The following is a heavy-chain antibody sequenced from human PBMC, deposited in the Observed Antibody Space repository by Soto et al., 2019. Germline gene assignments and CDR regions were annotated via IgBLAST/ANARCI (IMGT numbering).Heavy chain of an antibody. D-gene: IGHD6-13*01. CDR1: GFTFSSSW. J-gene: IGHJ4*02. Sequence: GGSLRLSCAASGFTFSSSWMHWVCQAPEKGLEWVADIKCDGSEKYYVDSVKGRLTISRDNAKNSLYLQVNSLRAEDMTVYYCVRGLGIAAAGLRLFDYWGQGTLVTAPQ. CDR3: VRGLGIAAAGLRLFDY. CDR2: IKCDGSEK. V-gene: IGHV3-7*03.